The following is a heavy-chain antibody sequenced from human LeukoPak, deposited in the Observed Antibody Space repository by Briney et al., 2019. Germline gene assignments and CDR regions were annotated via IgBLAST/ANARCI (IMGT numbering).Heavy chain of an antibody. CDR3: AKFPSTYSHSFDF. CDR1: GFTFSSYG. J-gene: IGHJ4*02. CDR2: VRYDGSNK. D-gene: IGHD3-16*01. Sequence: GGSLRLSCAASGFTFSSYGMHWVRQAPGKGLEWVAFVRYDGSNKYYADSVKGRFTISRDNSKNTLYLQMDSLRAEDTAVYYCAKFPSTYSHSFDFWGQGTLVTVSS. V-gene: IGHV3-30*02.